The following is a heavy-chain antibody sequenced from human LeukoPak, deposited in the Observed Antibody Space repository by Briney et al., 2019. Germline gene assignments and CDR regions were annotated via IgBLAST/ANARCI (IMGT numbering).Heavy chain of an antibody. D-gene: IGHD6-13*01. CDR1: GFTFSSYA. V-gene: IGHV3-23*01. J-gene: IGHJ4*02. Sequence: GGSLRLSCAASGFTFSSYAMSWVRQAPGKGLEWVSAISGSGGSTYYADSVKSRFTISRDNSKNTLYLQMNSLRAEDTAVYYCAKDPSYAYSSSWFFDYWGQGTLVTVSS. CDR3: AKDPSYAYSSSWFFDY. CDR2: ISGSGGST.